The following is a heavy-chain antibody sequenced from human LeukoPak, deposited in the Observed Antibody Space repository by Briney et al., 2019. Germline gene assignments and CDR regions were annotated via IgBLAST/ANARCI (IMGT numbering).Heavy chain of an antibody. CDR2: ISGSGGST. CDR1: GFTFDDYA. Sequence: PGGSLRLSCAASGFTFDDYAMHWVRQAPGKGLEWVSGISGSGGSTYYADSVKGRFTISRDNSKNTLYLQMNSLRAEDTAVYYCAKVGIAFGDYWGQGTLVTVSS. J-gene: IGHJ4*02. D-gene: IGHD3-3*02. V-gene: IGHV3-23*01. CDR3: AKVGIAFGDY.